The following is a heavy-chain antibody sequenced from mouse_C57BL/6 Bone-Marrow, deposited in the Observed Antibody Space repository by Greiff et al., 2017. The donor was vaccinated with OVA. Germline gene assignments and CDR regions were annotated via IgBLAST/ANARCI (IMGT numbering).Heavy chain of an antibody. CDR1: GYAFSSSW. J-gene: IGHJ1*03. V-gene: IGHV1-82*01. CDR2: IYPGDGDT. D-gene: IGHD1-1*01. Sequence: QVQLKQSGPELVKPGASVKISCKASGYAFSSSWMNWVKQRPGKGLEWIGRIYPGDGDTNYNGKFKGKATLTADKSSSTAYMQLSSLTSEDSAVYFCARGSSYLDWYFDVWGTGTTVTVSS. CDR3: ARGSSYLDWYFDV.